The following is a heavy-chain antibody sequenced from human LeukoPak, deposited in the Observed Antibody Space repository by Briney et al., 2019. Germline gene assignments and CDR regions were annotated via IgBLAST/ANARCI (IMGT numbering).Heavy chain of an antibody. J-gene: IGHJ4*02. CDR3: ARPQIFGVVTPYDH. CDR1: GGSITSINW. Sequence: ASGTLSLTCAVSGGSITSINWWNWVRQPPGKGLEWIGETHHGGNTKYSPSLKSRLTISVDKSKNQFSLKLRSVTAADTAIYYCARPQIFGVVTPYDHWGQGTLVTVSS. CDR2: THHGGNT. D-gene: IGHD3-3*01. V-gene: IGHV4-4*02.